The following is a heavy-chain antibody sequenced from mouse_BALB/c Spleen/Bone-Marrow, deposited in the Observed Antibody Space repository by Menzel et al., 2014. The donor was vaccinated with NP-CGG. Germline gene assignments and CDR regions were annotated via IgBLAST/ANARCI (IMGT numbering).Heavy chain of an antibody. J-gene: IGHJ3*01. V-gene: IGHV14-3*02. CDR3: AMITTRAWFAY. Sequence: VQLKESGAELVKPGASVKLSCTASGFNIKDTYMHWVKQRPEQGLEWIGRIDPANGNTKYDPKFQGKATITADTSFNTAYLQLSSLTSEDTAVYYCAMITTRAWFAYWGQGTLVTVSA. CDR1: GFNIKDTY. D-gene: IGHD2-4*01. CDR2: IDPANGNT.